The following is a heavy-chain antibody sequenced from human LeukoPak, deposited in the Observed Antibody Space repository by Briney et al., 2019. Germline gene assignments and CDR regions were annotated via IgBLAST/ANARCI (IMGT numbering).Heavy chain of an antibody. CDR2: IYYTGST. Sequence: SETLSLTCTVSGGSVSSSTYYWGWIRQPPGKGLEWIGNIYYTGSTYSNPSLRSRVAMSVDTSKNQFSLKMSSVTAADTAVYYCARLSKGRYFDYIFDYWGQGALVTVSS. V-gene: IGHV4-39*01. D-gene: IGHD3-9*01. CDR1: GGSVSSSTYY. J-gene: IGHJ4*02. CDR3: ARLSKGRYFDYIFDY.